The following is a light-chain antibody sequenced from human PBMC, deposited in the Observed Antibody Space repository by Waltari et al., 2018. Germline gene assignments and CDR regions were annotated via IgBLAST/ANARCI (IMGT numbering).Light chain of an antibody. Sequence: EIVLTQSPGTLSLSPGERATLSCRASQTVRTTYLAWYQQKPGQAPTLLIYGASSRATVIPDRFSGSGSGTDFSLTISSPEPEDFAVYYCQQYDISPLTFGGGTKVEIK. V-gene: IGKV3-20*01. CDR3: QQYDISPLT. CDR2: GAS. J-gene: IGKJ4*01. CDR1: QTVRTTY.